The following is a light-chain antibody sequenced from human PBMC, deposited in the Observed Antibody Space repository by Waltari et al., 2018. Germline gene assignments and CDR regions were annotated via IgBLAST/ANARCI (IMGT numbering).Light chain of an antibody. CDR1: NIGTKS. Sequence: SYVLSQPPSVSVAPGETARITCEENNIGTKSVHWYKQRPGQAPELVLYYDSDRPSCIPERFSGFNAGDTAILTISRVEAGDEADYYCQVWDSSSDHRVFGGGTKVTVL. CDR3: QVWDSSSDHRV. V-gene: IGLV3-21*04. CDR2: YDS. J-gene: IGLJ3*02.